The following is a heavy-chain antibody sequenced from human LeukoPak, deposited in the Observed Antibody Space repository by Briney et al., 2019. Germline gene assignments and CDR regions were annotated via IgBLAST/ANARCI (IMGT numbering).Heavy chain of an antibody. CDR3: ARDFPILGFWSGYTAGNNWFDP. D-gene: IGHD3-3*01. Sequence: SETLSLTCTVSGGSISSYYWSWIRQPAGKGLEWIGRIYTSGSTNYNPSLKSRVTMSVDTSKNQFSLKLSSVTAADTAVYYCARDFPILGFWSGYTAGNNWFDPWGQGTLVTVSS. J-gene: IGHJ5*02. CDR2: IYTSGST. CDR1: GGSISSYY. V-gene: IGHV4-4*07.